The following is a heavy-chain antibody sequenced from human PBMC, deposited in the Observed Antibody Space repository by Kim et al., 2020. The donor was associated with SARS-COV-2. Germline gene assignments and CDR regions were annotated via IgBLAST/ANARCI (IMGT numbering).Heavy chain of an antibody. D-gene: IGHD6-13*01. CDR2: ISGRGSDT. V-gene: IGHV3-23*01. CDR1: GFSFSSYG. CDR3: AKERQQLTRYYYFYGMDV. J-gene: IGHJ6*02. Sequence: GGSLRLSCAASGFSFSSYGMSWVRQGPGKGLEWVSSISGRGSDTHYADSVKGRFTISRDNSKNTLYLQMNSLRADDTAIYFCAKERQQLTRYYYFYGMDVWGQGTTVTV.